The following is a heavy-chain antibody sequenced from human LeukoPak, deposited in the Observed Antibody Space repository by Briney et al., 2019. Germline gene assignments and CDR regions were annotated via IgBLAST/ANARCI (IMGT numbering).Heavy chain of an antibody. CDR3: ARAGIADAGAFDI. CDR2: IYYSGST. CDR1: GGSISSSSYY. J-gene: IGHJ3*02. D-gene: IGHD6-13*01. V-gene: IGHV4-39*07. Sequence: PSETLSLTCTVSGGSISSSSYYWGWIRQPPGKGLEWIGSIYYSGSTHYNPSLKSRVTISVDTSKNHFSLKLSSVTAAATAVYYCARAGIADAGAFDIWGQGTMVTVSS.